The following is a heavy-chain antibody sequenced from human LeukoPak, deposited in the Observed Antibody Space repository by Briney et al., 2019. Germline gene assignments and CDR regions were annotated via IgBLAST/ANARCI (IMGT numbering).Heavy chain of an antibody. CDR1: GPTFSTFW. CDR3: ARDRGDGRNYYYGMDV. D-gene: IGHD3-16*01. J-gene: IGHJ6*02. CDR2: INGDGSST. V-gene: IGHV3-74*01. Sequence: GGSLRLSCAASGPTFSTFWMHWVRQAPGKGLEWVSRINGDGSSTSYADSVKGRFTISRDNAKNTLHLHMNSLRAEDTAMYYCARDRGDGRNYYYGMDVWGQGTTVTVS.